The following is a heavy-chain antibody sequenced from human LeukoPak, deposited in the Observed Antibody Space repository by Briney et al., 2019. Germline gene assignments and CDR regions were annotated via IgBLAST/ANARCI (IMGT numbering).Heavy chain of an antibody. CDR3: ARAGPEGEQLAPFDY. CDR2: IIPIFGTA. CDR1: GGTFSSYA. J-gene: IGHJ4*02. Sequence: SVKVSCKASGGTFSSYAISWVRQAPGQGLEWMGGIIPIFGTANYAQKFQGRVTITADESTSTAYMELSSLRSEGTAVYYCARAGPEGEQLAPFDYWGQGTLVTVSS. V-gene: IGHV1-69*13. D-gene: IGHD6-13*01.